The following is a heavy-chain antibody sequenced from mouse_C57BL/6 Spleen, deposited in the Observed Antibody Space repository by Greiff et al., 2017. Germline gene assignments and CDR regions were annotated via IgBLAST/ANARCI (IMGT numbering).Heavy chain of an antibody. V-gene: IGHV1-63*01. CDR1: GYTFTNYW. CDR2: IYPGGGYT. Sequence: VQVVESGAELVRPGTSVKMSCKASGYTFTNYWIGWAKQRPGHGLEWIGDIYPGGGYTNYNEKFKGKATLTADKSSSTAYMQFSSLTSEDSAIYYCARGGSTGDYAMDYWGQGTSVTVSS. D-gene: IGHD1-1*02. CDR3: ARGGSTGDYAMDY. J-gene: IGHJ4*01.